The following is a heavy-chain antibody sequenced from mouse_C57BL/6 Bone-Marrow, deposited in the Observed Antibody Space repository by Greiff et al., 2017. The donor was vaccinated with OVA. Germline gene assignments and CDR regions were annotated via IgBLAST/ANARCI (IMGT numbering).Heavy chain of an antibody. J-gene: IGHJ4*01. Sequence: QVQLQQSGAELARPGASVKLSCKASGFTFTSYGISWVKQSTGQGLEWIGEIYPRSGNTYYNEKFKGKATLTADKSSSTAYMELRSLTSEDSAFDFCARVPYAIDYWGQGTSVTVSS. D-gene: IGHD5-1*01. CDR1: GFTFTSYG. CDR2: IYPRSGNT. CDR3: ARVPYAIDY. V-gene: IGHV1-81*01.